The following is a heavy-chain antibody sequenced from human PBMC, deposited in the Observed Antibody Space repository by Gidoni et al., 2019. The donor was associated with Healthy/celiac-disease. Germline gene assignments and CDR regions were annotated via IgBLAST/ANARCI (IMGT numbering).Heavy chain of an antibody. V-gene: IGHV3-53*02. CDR2: IYSGGST. CDR3: ASPPSSEAGG. J-gene: IGHJ4*02. Sequence: EVQLVETVGGLIQPGGSLRLSCAASGFTVSSNYMSWVRKAPGKGLEWFSVIYSGGSTYYADSVKGRFTISRDNSKNTLYLQMNSLRAEDTAVYYCASPPSSEAGGWGQGTLVTVSS. CDR1: GFTVSSNY. D-gene: IGHD2-2*01.